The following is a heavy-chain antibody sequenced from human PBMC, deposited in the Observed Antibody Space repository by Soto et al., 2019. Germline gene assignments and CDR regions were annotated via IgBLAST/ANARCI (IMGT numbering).Heavy chain of an antibody. CDR2: ISFDGRNK. D-gene: IGHD6-19*01. CDR1: GGSIISSSYY. J-gene: IGHJ4*02. Sequence: LSLTCTVSGGSIISSSYYWVWVRLAPGKGLEWVAVISFDGRNKYYGDSVKGRFTISRDNSKNTLYLQMNSLRVEDTAVYYCARDVNGGSGWPLNIDHRGQGTPVTVSS. CDR3: ARDVNGGSGWPLNIDH. V-gene: IGHV3-30*03.